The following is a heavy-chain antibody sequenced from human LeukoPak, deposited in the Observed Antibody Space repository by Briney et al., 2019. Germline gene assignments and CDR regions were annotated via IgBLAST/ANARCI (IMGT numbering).Heavy chain of an antibody. J-gene: IGHJ4*02. D-gene: IGHD2-15*01. CDR2: ISTDGSRP. CDR1: GFTFSSHW. Sequence: GGSLRPSCAASGFTFSSHWMHWVRQAPGKGLVWVSGISTDGSRPRYADSVNGRFTISRDNAKNTLYLQMNSLRAEDTAVYFCVRDGQGSTPLDYWGQGTLVTVSS. V-gene: IGHV3-74*01. CDR3: VRDGQGSTPLDY.